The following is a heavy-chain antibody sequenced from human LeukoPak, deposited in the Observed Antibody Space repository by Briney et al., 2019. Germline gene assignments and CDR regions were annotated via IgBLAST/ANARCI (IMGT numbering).Heavy chain of an antibody. CDR3: VAVAGTDAFDI. V-gene: IGHV4-59*01. Sequence: PSETLSLTCTVSGGSISSYYWSWIRQPPGKGLEWIGYIYYSGSTNYNPSLKSRVTISVDTSKNQFSLKLSSATAADTAVYYCVAVAGTDAFDIWGQGTMVTVSS. J-gene: IGHJ3*02. D-gene: IGHD6-19*01. CDR2: IYYSGST. CDR1: GGSISSYY.